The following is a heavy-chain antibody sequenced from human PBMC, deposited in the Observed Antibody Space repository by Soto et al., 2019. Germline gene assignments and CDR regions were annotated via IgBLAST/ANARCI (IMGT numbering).Heavy chain of an antibody. Sequence: GGSLRLSCAASGFTFSNYAMHWVRQAPGKGLDWVAVISYDGSNKYYADSVKGRFTISRDNSENILYLQVNSLRPEDTAVYYCARAPSGYTSSWYLTFDNWGQGSLVTVSS. V-gene: IGHV3-30-3*01. J-gene: IGHJ4*02. D-gene: IGHD6-13*01. CDR3: ARAPSGYTSSWYLTFDN. CDR2: ISYDGSNK. CDR1: GFTFSNYA.